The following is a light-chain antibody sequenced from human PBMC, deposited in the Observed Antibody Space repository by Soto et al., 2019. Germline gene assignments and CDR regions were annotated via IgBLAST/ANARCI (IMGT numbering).Light chain of an antibody. J-gene: IGLJ1*01. V-gene: IGLV2-14*01. CDR1: SSDVGAYNY. CDR2: DVS. Sequence: SMLTQPASESGYPGQSITISCTGASSDVGAYNYVAWCQQHPGKGPKLLIYDVSNRPSGFSSRFSGSKSGNTASLTISGLRAEDEADYFCSSYTTSSTYVFGTGTKVTV. CDR3: SSYTTSSTYV.